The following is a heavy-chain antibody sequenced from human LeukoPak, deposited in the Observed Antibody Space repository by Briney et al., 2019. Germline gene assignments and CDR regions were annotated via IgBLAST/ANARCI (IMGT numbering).Heavy chain of an antibody. CDR1: GYSFTSYW. CDR3: ATNTMFRGIHAFDI. Sequence: GESLKISCKGSGYSFTSYWIGWVRQMPGKGLEWMGIIYPGDSDTRYSPSFQGQVNISADKSISTAYLQWSSLNASDSAMYYCATNTMFRGIHAFDIWGQGTMVTVSS. CDR2: IYPGDSDT. D-gene: IGHD3-10*01. J-gene: IGHJ3*02. V-gene: IGHV5-51*01.